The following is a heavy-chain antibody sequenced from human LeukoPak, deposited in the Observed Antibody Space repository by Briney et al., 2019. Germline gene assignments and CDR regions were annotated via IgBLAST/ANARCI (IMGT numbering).Heavy chain of an antibody. CDR3: ARLEVVVPAAIWFDP. D-gene: IGHD2-2*01. CDR2: IYYSGST. Sequence: SETLSLTCTVSGGSISSSSYYWGWIRQPPGKGLEWIGSIYYSGSTYYNPSLKSRVTISVDTSKNQFSLKLSSVTAADTAVYYCARLEVVVPAAIWFDPWGQGTLVTVSS. J-gene: IGHJ5*02. V-gene: IGHV4-39*01. CDR1: GGSISSSSYY.